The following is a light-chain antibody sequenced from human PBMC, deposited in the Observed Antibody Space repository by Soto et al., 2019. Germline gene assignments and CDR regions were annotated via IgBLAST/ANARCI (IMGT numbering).Light chain of an antibody. CDR3: QQSFSVPIT. V-gene: IGKV1-39*01. CDR2: SAS. CDR1: QSIAGY. Sequence: DIPMTQSPSSLSASVGDRVTITCRASQSIAGYLSWYQQRPGKAPKFLIYSASSLQRGVPSRFSGSGSGTDFSLTINGLQPEDFATYFCQQSFSVPITFGQGPRLEIK. J-gene: IGKJ5*01.